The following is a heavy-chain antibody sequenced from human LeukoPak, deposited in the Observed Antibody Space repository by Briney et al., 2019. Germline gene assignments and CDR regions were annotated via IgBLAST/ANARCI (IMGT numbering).Heavy chain of an antibody. Sequence: PGGSLRLSCAASGFTFSNAWMSWVRQAPGKGLEWVGRIKSKTDGGTTDYAAPVKGRFTISRDDSKNTVYLQMNSLKSEDTAVYYCTTDGAYYYGSGIPHFDYWGQGTLVTVSS. V-gene: IGHV3-15*01. CDR1: GFTFSNAW. CDR2: IKSKTDGGTT. D-gene: IGHD3-10*01. CDR3: TTDGAYYYGSGIPHFDY. J-gene: IGHJ4*02.